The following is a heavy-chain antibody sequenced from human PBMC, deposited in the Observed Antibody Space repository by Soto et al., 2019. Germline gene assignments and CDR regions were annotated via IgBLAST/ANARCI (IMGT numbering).Heavy chain of an antibody. CDR3: ARAYASVSRIVWVGT. CDR2: IYYSGST. J-gene: IGHJ5*02. Sequence: SESLSLTCTVSGGSIRSSSNYWGWIRQPPGNGLQWIGSIYYSGSTYCNPSLKSRITISVDTSKNQFSLKLSSVTAADTALYYCARAYASVSRIVWVGTWGQGTLVTVSS. D-gene: IGHD3-10*01. CDR1: GGSIRSSSNY. V-gene: IGHV4-39*01.